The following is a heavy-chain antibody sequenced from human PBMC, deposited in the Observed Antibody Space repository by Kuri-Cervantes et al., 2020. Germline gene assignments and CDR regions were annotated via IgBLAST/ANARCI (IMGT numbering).Heavy chain of an antibody. J-gene: IGHJ6*02. V-gene: IGHV3-30-3*01. CDR3: ARDIRRFYGMDV. D-gene: IGHD1-14*01. Sequence: GESLKISCAASGFTFSSYAMHWVRQAPGKGLEWVAVISYDGSNKYYADSVKGRFTISRDNSKNTPYLQMNSLRAEDTAVHYCARDIRRFYGMDVWGQGTTVTVSS. CDR1: GFTFSSYA. CDR2: ISYDGSNK.